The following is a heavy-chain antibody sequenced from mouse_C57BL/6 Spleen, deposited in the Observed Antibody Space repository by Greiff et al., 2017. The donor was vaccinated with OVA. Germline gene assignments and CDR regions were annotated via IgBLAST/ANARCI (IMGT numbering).Heavy chain of an antibody. Sequence: EVQGVESGGGLVKPGGSLKLSCAASGFTFSDYGMHWVRQAPEQGLEWVAYISHGSSTIYYADTVKGRFTISRDNAKNTLFLQLTSLRSEDTAMYYCARHNWDVFAYWGQGTLVTVAA. CDR2: ISHGSSTI. V-gene: IGHV5-17*01. CDR1: GFTFSDYG. CDR3: ARHNWDVFAY. D-gene: IGHD4-1*02. J-gene: IGHJ3*01.